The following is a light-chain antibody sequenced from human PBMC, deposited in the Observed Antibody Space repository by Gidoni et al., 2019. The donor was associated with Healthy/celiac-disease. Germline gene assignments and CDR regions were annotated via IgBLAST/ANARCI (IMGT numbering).Light chain of an antibody. CDR1: QSVSSY. CDR3: QQRSNWAPLT. CDR2: DAS. J-gene: IGKJ4*01. V-gene: IGKV3-11*01. Sequence: EIVLTHPPATLSLSPGERATLSCRASQSVSSYLAWYQQKPGQAPRLLIYDASNRATGIPARCRGSGSGTDFTVTISSLEPEDFAVYYCQQRSNWAPLTFGGETKVEIK.